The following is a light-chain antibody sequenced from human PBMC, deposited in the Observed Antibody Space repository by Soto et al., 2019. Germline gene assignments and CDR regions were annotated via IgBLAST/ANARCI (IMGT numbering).Light chain of an antibody. J-gene: IGLJ2*01. CDR1: SSDVGGYTY. CDR3: SSYASSTSVL. CDR2: GVS. Sequence: QSALTQPASVSGSPGQSITISCTGSSSDVGGYTYVSWYQHHPGKAPKLMIYGVSNRPSGVSNRFSGSKSGNTASLTISGLQAEDEADYYCSSYASSTSVLFGGGTQLTVL. V-gene: IGLV2-14*03.